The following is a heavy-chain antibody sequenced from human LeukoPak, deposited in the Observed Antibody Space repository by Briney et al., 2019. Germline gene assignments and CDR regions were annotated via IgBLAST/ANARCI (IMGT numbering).Heavy chain of an antibody. Sequence: SETLSLTCTVSGGSISSYYWSWIRQPPGKGLEWIGYIYYSGSTDYNPSLKSRVTISVDTSKNQFSLKLSSVTAADTAVYYCARDLYSSSWGWWLDPWGQGTLVTVSS. CDR2: IYYSGST. V-gene: IGHV4-59*01. CDR1: GGSISSYY. D-gene: IGHD6-6*01. J-gene: IGHJ5*02. CDR3: ARDLYSSSWGWWLDP.